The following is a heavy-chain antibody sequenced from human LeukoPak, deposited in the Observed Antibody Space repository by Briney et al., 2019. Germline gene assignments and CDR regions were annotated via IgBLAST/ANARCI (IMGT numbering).Heavy chain of an antibody. Sequence: PGGSLRLSCAASGFTFRSYSMNWVRQAPGKGLEWVSSISSSSSYIYYADSVKGRFTISRDNAKNSLYLQMNSLRAEDTAVYYCARDLLKEGYCSGGSCYPIFDYWGQGTLVTVSS. CDR1: GFTFRSYS. CDR3: ARDLLKEGYCSGGSCYPIFDY. CDR2: ISSSSSYI. V-gene: IGHV3-21*01. D-gene: IGHD2-15*01. J-gene: IGHJ4*02.